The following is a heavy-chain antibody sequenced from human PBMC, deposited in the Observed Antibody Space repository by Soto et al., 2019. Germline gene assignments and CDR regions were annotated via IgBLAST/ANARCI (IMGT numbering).Heavy chain of an antibody. J-gene: IGHJ6*02. CDR1: GGSFSGYY. D-gene: IGHD3-3*01. Sequence: SETLSLTCAVYGGSFSGYYWSWIRQPPGKGLEWIGEINHSGSTNYNPSLKSRVTISVDTSKNQFSLKLSSVTAADTAVYYCARGQVSVQNCDFWSGYSYYYGMDVWGQGTKVTFSS. CDR2: INHSGST. V-gene: IGHV4-34*01. CDR3: ARGQVSVQNCDFWSGYSYYYGMDV.